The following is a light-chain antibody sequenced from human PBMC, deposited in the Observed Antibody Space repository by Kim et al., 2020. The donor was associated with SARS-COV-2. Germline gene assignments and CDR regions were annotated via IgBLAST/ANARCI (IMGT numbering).Light chain of an antibody. CDR3: ATWDDSLNGPV. CDR1: YSNIGSNS. V-gene: IGLV1-44*01. CDR2: GNH. Sequence: GQRVPISFSGSYSNIGSNSLNWYQQVPGTAPKLLIYGNHQRPSGVPDRFSASKSGTSASLAISGLQSEDEADYYCATWDDSLNGPVFGGGTQLTVL. J-gene: IGLJ3*02.